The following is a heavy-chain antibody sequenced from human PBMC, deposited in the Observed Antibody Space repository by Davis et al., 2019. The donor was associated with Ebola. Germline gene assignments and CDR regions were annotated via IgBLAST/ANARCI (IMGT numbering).Heavy chain of an antibody. CDR1: AFTFSSYC. D-gene: IGHD3-3*01. V-gene: IGHV3-7*03. CDR2: IKEDGSEK. Sequence: GGSLTLSCAASAFTFSSYCMTWVRHAPGKGLEWVANIKEDGSEKYYVDSVKGRFTISRANARTSLFLQMNSLRAEDKAVYYCARERQPRTSWFDPWGQGTLVTVSS. J-gene: IGHJ5*02. CDR3: ARERQPRTSWFDP.